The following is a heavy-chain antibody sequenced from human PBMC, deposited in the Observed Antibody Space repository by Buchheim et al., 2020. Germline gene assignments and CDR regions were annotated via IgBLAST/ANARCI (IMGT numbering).Heavy chain of an antibody. V-gene: IGHV4-34*01. CDR2: INHSGST. CDR3: ARGSWDPRGSYYCYYGMDV. D-gene: IGHD1-26*01. J-gene: IGHJ6*02. Sequence: QVQLQQWGAGLLKPSETLSLTCAVYGGSFSGYYWSWIRQPPGKGLEWIGEINHSGSTNYNPSLNSRVTISVDTSKNQFSLKLSAVTAADTAVYYCARGSWDPRGSYYCYYGMDVWGQGTT. CDR1: GGSFSGYY.